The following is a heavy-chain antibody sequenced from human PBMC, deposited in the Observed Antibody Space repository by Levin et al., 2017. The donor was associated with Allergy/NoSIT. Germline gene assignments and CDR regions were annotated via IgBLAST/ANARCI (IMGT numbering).Heavy chain of an antibody. CDR2: ISESSSSI. CDR3: ARDVGVIAAAGGFI. V-gene: IGHV3-48*02. D-gene: IGHD6-13*01. Sequence: GGSLRLSCAASGFTFSSYGMNWVRQAPGKGLEWVSYISESSSSIYYADSVKGRFTISRDNAKNSLYLQMNSLRDEDTAVYYCARDVGVIAAAGGFIWGQGTTVTVSS. J-gene: IGHJ6*02. CDR1: GFTFSSYG.